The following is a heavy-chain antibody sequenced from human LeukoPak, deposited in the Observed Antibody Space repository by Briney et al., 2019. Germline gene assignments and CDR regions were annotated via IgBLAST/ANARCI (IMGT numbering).Heavy chain of an antibody. CDR1: GGSISSSNYY. CDR3: ARLLSSQGGYSSGWLEYYFDY. D-gene: IGHD6-19*01. Sequence: PSETLSLTCTVSGGSISSSNYYWGWIRQPPGKGLEWIGSIYYSGSTYYNPSLKSRVTISVDTSKNQFSLKLSSVTAADTAVYYCARLLSSQGGYSSGWLEYYFDYWGQGTLVTVSS. CDR2: IYYSGST. J-gene: IGHJ4*02. V-gene: IGHV4-39*01.